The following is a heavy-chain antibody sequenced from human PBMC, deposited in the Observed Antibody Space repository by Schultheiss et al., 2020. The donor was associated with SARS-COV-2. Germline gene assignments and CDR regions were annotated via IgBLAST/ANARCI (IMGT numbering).Heavy chain of an antibody. D-gene: IGHD5-18*01. CDR3: ARDTSGYSYGPRDYGMDV. CDR1: GFTFSDYY. V-gene: IGHV3-11*01. J-gene: IGHJ6*02. Sequence: SLKISCAASGFTFSDYYMSWIRQAPGKGLEWVSYISSSGSTIYYADSVKGRFTISRDNAKNSLYLQMNSLRAEDTAVYYCARDTSGYSYGPRDYGMDVWGQGTTVTVSS. CDR2: ISSSGSTI.